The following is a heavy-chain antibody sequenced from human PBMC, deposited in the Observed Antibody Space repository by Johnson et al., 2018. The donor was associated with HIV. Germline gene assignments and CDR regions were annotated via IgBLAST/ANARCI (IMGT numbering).Heavy chain of an antibody. J-gene: IGHJ3*02. V-gene: IGHV3-49*03. Sequence: VQLVESGGGLVQPGGSLRLSCTASGFTFGDYAMSWFRQAPGKGLAWVGFIRSEAYGGTTDYAASVKGRVTISRDDSESIAYLEMNSLKTEDTAVYYCTRAYRLSGGDDAFDIWGQGTMVTVSS. CDR2: IRSEAYGGTT. CDR1: GFTFGDYA. D-gene: IGHD3-10*02. CDR3: TRAYRLSGGDDAFDI.